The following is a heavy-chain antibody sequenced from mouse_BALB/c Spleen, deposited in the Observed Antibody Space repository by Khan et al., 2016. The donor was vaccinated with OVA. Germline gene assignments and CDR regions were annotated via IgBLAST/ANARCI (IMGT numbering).Heavy chain of an antibody. V-gene: IGHV1-77*01. CDR3: ARRNYFGYTFAY. Sequence: QFPLQQSGAELARPGASVKLSCKASGYTFTSSYINLVKQRTGQGLEWIGEISPGSGDTYYNEKFKGKATLTADKSSTTAYMQISSLTSEASAVYFCARRNYFGYTFAYWGQGTLVTVSA. D-gene: IGHD1-2*01. J-gene: IGHJ3*01. CDR1: GYTFTSSY. CDR2: ISPGSGDT.